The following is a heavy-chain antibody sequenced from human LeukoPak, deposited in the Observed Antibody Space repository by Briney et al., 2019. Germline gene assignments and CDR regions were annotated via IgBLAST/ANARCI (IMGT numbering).Heavy chain of an antibody. CDR3: AREVGATIPWT. CDR1: GGSISSYY. CDR2: IYYSGST. V-gene: IGHV4-59*12. Sequence: SETLSLTCTVSGGSISSYYWSWIRQPPGKGLEWIGSIYYSGSTYYNPSLKSRVTISVDTSKNQFSLKLSSVTAADTAVYYCAREVGATIPWTWGQGTLVTVSS. D-gene: IGHD1-26*01. J-gene: IGHJ5*02.